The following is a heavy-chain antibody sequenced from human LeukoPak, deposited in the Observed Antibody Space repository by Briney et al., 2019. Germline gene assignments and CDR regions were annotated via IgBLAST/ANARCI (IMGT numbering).Heavy chain of an antibody. J-gene: IGHJ3*02. D-gene: IGHD3-22*01. CDR3: ARSGYYDSSGYLKDDAFDI. CDR2: IYTSGST. CDR1: GGSFSGYY. V-gene: IGHV4-59*10. Sequence: SETLSLTCAVYGGSFSGYYWSWIRQPAGKGLEWIGHIYTSGSTNYNPSLKSRVTMSVDTSKNQFSLKLSSVTAADTAVYYCARSGYYDSSGYLKDDAFDIWGQGTMVTISS.